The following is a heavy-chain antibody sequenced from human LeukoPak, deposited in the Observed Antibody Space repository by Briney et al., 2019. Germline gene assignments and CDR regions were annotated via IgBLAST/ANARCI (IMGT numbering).Heavy chain of an antibody. Sequence: SETLSLTCTVSGGSISSYYWSWIRQPPGKGLEWIGEINHSGSTNYNPSLKSRVTISVDTSKNQFSLKLSSVTAADTAVYYCARVPFRGVWDYFDYWGQGTLVTVSS. CDR1: GGSISSYY. J-gene: IGHJ4*02. CDR2: INHSGST. CDR3: ARVPFRGVWDYFDY. D-gene: IGHD3-10*01. V-gene: IGHV4-34*01.